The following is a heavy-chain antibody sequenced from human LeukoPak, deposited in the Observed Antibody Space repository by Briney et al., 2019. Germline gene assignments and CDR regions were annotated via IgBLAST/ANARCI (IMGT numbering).Heavy chain of an antibody. Sequence: SVTLSLTCTVSGGSISGADYYCDWIRQSPGKGLEWIGTIGSSGHTYRNPSLKNRVTMSVDTSKNQFSLKLSSMAAADTAVFYCARRKVYKDYFDYWGRGTLVTVSS. D-gene: IGHD5-24*01. CDR2: IGSSGHT. V-gene: IGHV4-39*01. J-gene: IGHJ4*02. CDR1: GGSISGADYY. CDR3: ARRKVYKDYFDY.